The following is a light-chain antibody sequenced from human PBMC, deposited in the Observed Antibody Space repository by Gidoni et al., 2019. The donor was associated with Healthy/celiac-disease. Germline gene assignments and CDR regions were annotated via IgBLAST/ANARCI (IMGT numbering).Light chain of an antibody. J-gene: IGKJ2*01. Sequence: DIVFTQSPATLSLSPGDRATLSCRASQSVSSYLAWYQQKPGQAPRLLIYDASNRATGIPARFSGSGSGTDFTLTISSLEPEDFAVYYCQQRSNWPPTFGQGTKLEIK. CDR2: DAS. CDR3: QQRSNWPPT. V-gene: IGKV3-11*01. CDR1: QSVSSY.